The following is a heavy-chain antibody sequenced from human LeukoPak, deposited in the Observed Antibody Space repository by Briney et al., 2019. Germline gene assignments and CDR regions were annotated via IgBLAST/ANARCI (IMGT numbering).Heavy chain of an antibody. D-gene: IGHD6-6*01. CDR2: IYTSGST. CDR3: ARDLGYSSSPDYYYYGMDV. Sequence: PSETLSLTCTVSGGSISSYYWSWIRQPAGKGLEWIGRIYTSGSTNYNPSLKSRVTMSVDTSKNQSSLKLSSVTAADTAVYYCARDLGYSSSPDYYYYGMDVWGQGTTVTVSS. J-gene: IGHJ6*02. CDR1: GGSISSYY. V-gene: IGHV4-4*07.